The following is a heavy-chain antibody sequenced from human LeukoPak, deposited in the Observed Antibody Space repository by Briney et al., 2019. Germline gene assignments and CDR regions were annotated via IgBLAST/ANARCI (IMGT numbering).Heavy chain of an antibody. Sequence: SVKVSCKASGGTFSSYAIGWVRLAPGQGLEWMGRIIPILGIANYAQKFQGRVTMTTDTSTSTAYMELRSLRSDDTAVYYCATVSSGWSFYFDYWGQGTLVTVSS. V-gene: IGHV1-69*04. D-gene: IGHD6-19*01. CDR2: IIPILGIA. CDR3: ATVSSGWSFYFDY. CDR1: GGTFSSYA. J-gene: IGHJ4*02.